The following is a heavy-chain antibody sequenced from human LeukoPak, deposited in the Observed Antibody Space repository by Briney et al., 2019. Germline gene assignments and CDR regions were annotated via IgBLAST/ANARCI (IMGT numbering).Heavy chain of an antibody. V-gene: IGHV1-3*01. CDR3: ARSLWSAHRREYYFDS. Sequence: VASVKVSCKASGYTFTNYAVNWLRQAPGQRLEWMGWINAGNGDTKFSQNYQARVTITRDASASTAYMELSSLTSEDTAVYFCARSLWSAHRREYYFDSWGQGTLVTVSS. J-gene: IGHJ4*02. CDR1: GYTFTNYA. D-gene: IGHD3-3*01. CDR2: INAGNGDT.